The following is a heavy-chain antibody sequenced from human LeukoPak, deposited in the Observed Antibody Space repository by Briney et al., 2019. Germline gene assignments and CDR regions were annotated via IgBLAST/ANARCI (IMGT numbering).Heavy chain of an antibody. CDR2: IFYSGST. Sequence: SETLSLTCTVSGGSISSYYWSWIRQSPGEGLEWVGYIFYSGSTNYNPSLKSRVTISEDTSKNQFSLKLSSVSAADTAVYYCARGGRYGGTFDYWGQGTLVTVSS. J-gene: IGHJ4*02. V-gene: IGHV4-59*01. D-gene: IGHD4-17*01. CDR3: ARGGRYGGTFDY. CDR1: GGSISSYY.